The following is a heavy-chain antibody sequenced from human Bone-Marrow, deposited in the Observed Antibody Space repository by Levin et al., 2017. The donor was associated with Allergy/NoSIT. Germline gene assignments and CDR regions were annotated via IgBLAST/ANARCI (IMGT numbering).Heavy chain of an antibody. CDR2: IYYSGST. V-gene: IGHV4-59*08. CDR3: ARLKTPYSSTSFNRTRGMDV. Sequence: SQTLSLTCTVSGGSISSSYWSWIRQPPGKGLEWIGYIYYSGSTNYNPSLKSRVTISVDTSKNQFSLKLSSVTAADTAVYYCARLKTPYSSTSFNRTRGMDVWGQGTTVTVSS. J-gene: IGHJ6*02. CDR1: GGSISSSY. D-gene: IGHD2-2*01.